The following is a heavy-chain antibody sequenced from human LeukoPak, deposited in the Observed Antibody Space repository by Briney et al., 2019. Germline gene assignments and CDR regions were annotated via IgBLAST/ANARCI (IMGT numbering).Heavy chain of an antibody. CDR2: INHSGST. CDR1: GGSFSGYY. Sequence: KPSETLSLTCAVYGGSFSGYYWSWIRQPPGEGLEWIGEINHSGSTNYNPSLKSRVTISVDTSKSQFSLKLSSVTAADTAVYYCAGMGLGYCSSTSCYTSWFDPWGQGTLVTVSS. V-gene: IGHV4-34*01. J-gene: IGHJ5*02. D-gene: IGHD2-2*02. CDR3: AGMGLGYCSSTSCYTSWFDP.